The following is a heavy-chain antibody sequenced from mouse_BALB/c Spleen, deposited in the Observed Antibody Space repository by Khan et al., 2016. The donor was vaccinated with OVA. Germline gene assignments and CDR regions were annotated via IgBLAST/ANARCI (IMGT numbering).Heavy chain of an antibody. D-gene: IGHD2-14*01. CDR2: INPSNGYT. CDR3: GRDGAYHRNDGWFTY. CDR1: GYTFTSYT. Sequence: QVQLKQSGAELARPGASVKMSCKASGYTFTSYTIHWIQERPGQGLEWIGYINPSNGYTNYNQRFKDKATLTTDKSSTTAYLQLSSLTSDDTAVYNCGRDGAYHRNDGWFTYWGQGTLVTVSA. V-gene: IGHV1-4*01. J-gene: IGHJ3*01.